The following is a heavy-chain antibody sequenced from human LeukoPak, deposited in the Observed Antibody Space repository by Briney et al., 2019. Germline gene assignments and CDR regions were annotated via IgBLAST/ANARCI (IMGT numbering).Heavy chain of an antibody. CDR2: ISSISTI. CDR3: ARGRPVVNYFDH. J-gene: IGHJ4*02. CDR1: GFTFSSYS. V-gene: IGHV3-48*02. D-gene: IGHD2-15*01. Sequence: GGSLRLSCAASGFTFSSYSMNWVRQAPGKGLELVSYISSISTIYYADSVKGRFTISRDSATNSLYLQINSLRDEDTAVYYCARGRPVVNYFDHWGQGTLVTVSS.